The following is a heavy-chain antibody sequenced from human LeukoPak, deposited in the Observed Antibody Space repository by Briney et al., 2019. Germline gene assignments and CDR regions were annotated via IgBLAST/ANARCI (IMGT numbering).Heavy chain of an antibody. CDR3: ARVEYRGSRGYSVYCFDY. Sequence: SETLSLTCTVSGYSISSGYYWGWIRQPPGKGLEWIGSIYHSGSTYYNPSLKGRVTISVDTSKNQFSLKLSSVTAADTAVYYCARVEYRGSRGYSVYCFDYWSQGCLVTVSS. CDR1: GYSISSGYY. J-gene: IGHJ4*02. CDR2: IYHSGST. V-gene: IGHV4-38-2*02. D-gene: IGHD3-22*01.